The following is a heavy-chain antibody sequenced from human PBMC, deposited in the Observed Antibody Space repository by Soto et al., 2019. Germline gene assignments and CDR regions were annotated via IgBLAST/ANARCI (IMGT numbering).Heavy chain of an antibody. Sequence: PGGSLRLSCAASGFTVSSNYMTWVRQAPGKGLEWVSILWSAGLTYYADSVKGRFTISRDNSKNTWYLQMTSLRAEDSAVYYCARELPPDLWGQGTLVTVSS. D-gene: IGHD2-15*01. CDR2: LWSAGLT. V-gene: IGHV3-53*01. CDR1: GFTVSSNY. CDR3: ARELPPDL. J-gene: IGHJ5*02.